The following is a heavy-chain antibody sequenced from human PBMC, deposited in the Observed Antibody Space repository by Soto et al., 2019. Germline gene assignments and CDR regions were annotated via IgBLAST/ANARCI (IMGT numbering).Heavy chain of an antibody. CDR2: MNPNSGNT. Sequence: LKVSCKASGYAFTSYDINWVRQATGQGLEWMGWMNPNSGNTGYAQKFQGRVTMTRNTSISTAYMELSSLRSEDTAVYYCASPARNYDFWSGYSFDIWGQGTMVTVSS. J-gene: IGHJ3*02. V-gene: IGHV1-8*01. D-gene: IGHD3-3*01. CDR3: ASPARNYDFWSGYSFDI. CDR1: GYAFTSYD.